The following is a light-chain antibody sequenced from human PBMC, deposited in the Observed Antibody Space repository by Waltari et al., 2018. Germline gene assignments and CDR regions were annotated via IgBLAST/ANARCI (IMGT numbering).Light chain of an antibody. CDR3: AVWDDNLYGVV. Sequence: QSVLTQPPSASGAPGQRVTISCSGSSSNIGSNSVYWYQQFPGTAPRLLIYRNFQGPSGVPERFSGSNSGTSASLAISGLRSEDEADYYCAVWDDNLYGVVFGGGTKLTVL. J-gene: IGLJ2*01. CDR2: RNF. V-gene: IGLV1-47*01. CDR1: SSNIGSNS.